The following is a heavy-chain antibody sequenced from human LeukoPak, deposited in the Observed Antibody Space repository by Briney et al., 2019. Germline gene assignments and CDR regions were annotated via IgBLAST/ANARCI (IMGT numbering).Heavy chain of an antibody. D-gene: IGHD2-21*01. CDR2: ITDTGDAT. J-gene: IGHJ4*02. CDR1: GFTFRNFA. Sequence: GGSLRLSCAASGFTFRNFAMAWVRQAPGKRLEWVSSITDTGDATGYTESVKGRFTISRDNSKGTVWLQMNSLRAEDTAIYYCAKSDCGSDGCKLYNYWAQGTQVTVSS. V-gene: IGHV3-23*01. CDR3: AKSDCGSDGCKLYNY.